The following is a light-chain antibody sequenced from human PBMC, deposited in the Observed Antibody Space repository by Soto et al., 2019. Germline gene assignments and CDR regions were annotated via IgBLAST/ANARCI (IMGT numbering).Light chain of an antibody. CDR3: QSYDSSLSGVV. CDR2: GNI. CDR1: SSNIGAGYD. Sequence: QPVLTQPPSVSGAPGQTVTLSCTGSSSNIGAGYDVNWYQQLPGTAPKLLFYGNINRPSGVPDRFSGSKSGTSASLAITGLQAEDEADYYCQSYDSSLSGVVFGGGTKVTVL. V-gene: IGLV1-40*01. J-gene: IGLJ2*01.